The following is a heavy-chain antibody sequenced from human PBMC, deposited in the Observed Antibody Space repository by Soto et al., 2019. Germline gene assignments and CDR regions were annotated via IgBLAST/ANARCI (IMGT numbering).Heavy chain of an antibody. D-gene: IGHD4-17*01. Sequence: TLSLTCAVYGGSFSGYYWSWIRQPPGKGLEWIGEINHSGSTNYNPSLKSRVAISVDTSKSKFSLKLTSATAADTAVYYCARATVITPRIDSWGQGTQVTVSS. CDR1: GGSFSGYY. J-gene: IGHJ4*02. CDR2: INHSGST. V-gene: IGHV4-34*09. CDR3: ARATVITPRIDS.